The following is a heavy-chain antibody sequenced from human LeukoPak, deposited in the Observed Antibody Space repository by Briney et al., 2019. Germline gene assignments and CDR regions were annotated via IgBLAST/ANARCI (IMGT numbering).Heavy chain of an antibody. D-gene: IGHD6-13*01. CDR3: ARRPLYSRPFDY. J-gene: IGHJ4*02. CDR2: INHSGST. Sequence: SETLSLTCAVYGGSFSGYYWSWIRQPPGKGLEWIGEINHSGSTNYNPSLKSRVTISVDTSKNQFSLKCSSVTAADTAVYYCARRPLYSRPFDYWGQGTLVTVSS. V-gene: IGHV4-34*01. CDR1: GGSFSGYY.